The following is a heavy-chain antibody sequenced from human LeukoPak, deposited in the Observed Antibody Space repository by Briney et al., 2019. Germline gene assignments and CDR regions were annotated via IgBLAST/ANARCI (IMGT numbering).Heavy chain of an antibody. D-gene: IGHD3-22*01. CDR3: ARGPPLHYYDSSGYYVSAFDN. J-gene: IGHJ3*02. CDR1: GFTFSSYW. V-gene: IGHV3-7*01. Sequence: GGSLRLSCAASGFTFSSYWMSWVRQAPGKGLEWVANIKQDGSEKYYVDSVKGRFTISRDNAKNSLYLQMNSLRAEDTAVYYCARGPPLHYYDSSGYYVSAFDNWGQGTMVTVSS. CDR2: IKQDGSEK.